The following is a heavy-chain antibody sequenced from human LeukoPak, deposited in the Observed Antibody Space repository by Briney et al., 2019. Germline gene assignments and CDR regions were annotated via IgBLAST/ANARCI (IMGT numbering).Heavy chain of an antibody. CDR3: ARRIAAAGSFDY. V-gene: IGHV4-39*07. D-gene: IGHD6-13*01. J-gene: IGHJ4*02. Sequence: SETLSLTCTVSGGSISSSSYYWGWIRQPPGKELEWIGSIYYSGSTYCNPSLKSRVTISLDTSKNQFSLKLSSVTAADTAVYYCARRIAAAGSFDYWGQGTLVTVSS. CDR1: GGSISSSSYY. CDR2: IYYSGST.